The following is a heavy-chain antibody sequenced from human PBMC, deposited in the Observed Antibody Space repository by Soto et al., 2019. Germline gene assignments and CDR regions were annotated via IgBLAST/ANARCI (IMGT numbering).Heavy chain of an antibody. Sequence: GESLKISCKGSGYSFTSYWISWVRQMPGKGLEWMGRIDPSHSYTNYSPSFQGNVTISADKSISTAYRQWSSLKASDTAMYYCARGVASSTYYDFWSGYSSPNNWFDPWGQGTLATVSS. D-gene: IGHD3-3*01. CDR2: IDPSHSYT. J-gene: IGHJ5*02. V-gene: IGHV5-10-1*01. CDR3: ARGVASSTYYDFWSGYSSPNNWFDP. CDR1: GYSFTSYW.